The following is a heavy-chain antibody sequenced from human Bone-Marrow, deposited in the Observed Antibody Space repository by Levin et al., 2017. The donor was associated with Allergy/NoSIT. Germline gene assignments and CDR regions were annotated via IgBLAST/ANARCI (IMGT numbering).Heavy chain of an antibody. CDR3: ARTTKGYGTSWYGSFDV. Sequence: TLSLTCTVSGFSLGDSGMCVTWMRQPPGKALEWLALIHWDDDKYYNTSLQTRLTISKDTSKNQVALTMTNMDPGDTATYFCARTTKGYGTSWYGSFDVWGQGTVVTVSS. D-gene: IGHD6-13*01. CDR2: IHWDDDK. V-gene: IGHV2-70*13. CDR1: GFSLGDSGMC. J-gene: IGHJ3*01.